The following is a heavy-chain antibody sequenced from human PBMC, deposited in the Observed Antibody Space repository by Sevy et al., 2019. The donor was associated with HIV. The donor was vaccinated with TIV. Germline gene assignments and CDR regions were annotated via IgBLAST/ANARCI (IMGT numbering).Heavy chain of an antibody. D-gene: IGHD1-1*01. CDR1: GFTFSQFW. CDR2: IKSKTDGGTT. V-gene: IGHV3-15*01. J-gene: IGHJ5*02. Sequence: GGSLRLSCAASGFTFSQFWMSWVRQAPGKGLEWVGRIKSKTDGGTTDYPAPVKGRFTISRDDSKNTLFLQMDSLKTEDTAIYYCTTEAFRGWREREPSFDPWGQGTLVTVSS. CDR3: TTEAFRGWREREPSFDP.